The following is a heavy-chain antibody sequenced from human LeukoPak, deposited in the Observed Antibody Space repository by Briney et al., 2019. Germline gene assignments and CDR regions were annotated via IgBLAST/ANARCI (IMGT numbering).Heavy chain of an antibody. V-gene: IGHV3-66*01. CDR1: GFTLSSNY. D-gene: IGHD1-26*01. CDR2: IYSGGST. Sequence: GGSLRLSCAASGFTLSSNYISWVRQAPGKGLEWVSVIYSGGSTYYADSVKGRFTISRDNSKNTLYLQMNSLRAEDTAVYYCARVSGSYYPHYYYGMDVWGQGTTVTVSS. J-gene: IGHJ6*02. CDR3: ARVSGSYYPHYYYGMDV.